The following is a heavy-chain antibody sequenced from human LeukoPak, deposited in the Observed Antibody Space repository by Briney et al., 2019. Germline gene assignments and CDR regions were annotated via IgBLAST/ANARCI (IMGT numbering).Heavy chain of an antibody. D-gene: IGHD5-18*01. Sequence: GGSLRLSCAASGFTFSDHYMDWVRQAPGKGLEWVACIKKDGIEKYYVDSVKGRFTISRDNAKNSLYLQMNSLRAEDTAVYYCASLDTAMAKGAYWGQGTLVTVSS. V-gene: IGHV3-7*01. J-gene: IGHJ4*02. CDR3: ASLDTAMAKGAY. CDR2: IKKDGIEK. CDR1: GFTFSDHY.